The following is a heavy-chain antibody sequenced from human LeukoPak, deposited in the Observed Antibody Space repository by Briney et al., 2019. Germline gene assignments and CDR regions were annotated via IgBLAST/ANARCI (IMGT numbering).Heavy chain of an antibody. Sequence: ASAKVSCKASGGTFSSYAISWVRQAPGQGLEWMGGIIPIFGTANYAQKFQGRVTITADESTSTAYMELSSLRSEDTAVYYCAREVGYCSGGSCSTPAPYYYYGMDVWGQGTTVTVSS. V-gene: IGHV1-69*13. CDR3: AREVGYCSGGSCSTPAPYYYYGMDV. CDR1: GGTFSSYA. D-gene: IGHD2-15*01. CDR2: IIPIFGTA. J-gene: IGHJ6*02.